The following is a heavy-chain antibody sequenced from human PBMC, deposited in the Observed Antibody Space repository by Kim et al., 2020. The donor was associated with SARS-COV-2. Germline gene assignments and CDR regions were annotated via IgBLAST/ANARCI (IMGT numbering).Heavy chain of an antibody. CDR2: IKGDGSEK. V-gene: IGHV3-7*03. D-gene: IGHD3-10*01. J-gene: IGHJ4*02. CDR3: ARSGVELLLWFGELYFDY. CDR1: GFLFSTYW. Sequence: GSLRLSCAASGFLFSTYWMTWFRQAPGKGLEWVADIKGDGSEKYYVDSVKGRFTISRDNAKNSLFLQMDSLRADDTAVYYCARSGVELLLWFGELYFDYWGQGTLVTVSS.